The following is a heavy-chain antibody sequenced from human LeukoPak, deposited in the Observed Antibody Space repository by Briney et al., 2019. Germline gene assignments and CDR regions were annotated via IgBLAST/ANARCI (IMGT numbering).Heavy chain of an antibody. CDR3: ASSIAAASIDN. Sequence: SETLSLTCTVSGGXISSYYWSWIRQPPGKGLEWIGYIYYSGSTNYNPSLKSRVTISVDTSKNQFSLKLSSVTAADTAVYYCASSIAAASIDNWGQGTLVTVSS. CDR1: GGXISSYY. D-gene: IGHD6-13*01. J-gene: IGHJ4*02. V-gene: IGHV4-59*08. CDR2: IYYSGST.